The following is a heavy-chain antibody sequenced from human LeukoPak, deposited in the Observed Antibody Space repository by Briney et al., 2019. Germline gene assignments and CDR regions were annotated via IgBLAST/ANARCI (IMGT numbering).Heavy chain of an antibody. CDR1: GFTFSSYW. CDR2: VKQDGSEK. D-gene: IGHD3-10*01. V-gene: IGHV3-7*01. CDR3: AREGRAITMVRG. Sequence: PGGSLRLSCAASGFTFSSYWMSWVRQAPGKGLEWVANVKQDGSEKYYVDSVKGRFTISRDNAKNSLDLQMNSLRAEDTAVYYCAREGRAITMVRGWGQGTLVTVSS. J-gene: IGHJ4*02.